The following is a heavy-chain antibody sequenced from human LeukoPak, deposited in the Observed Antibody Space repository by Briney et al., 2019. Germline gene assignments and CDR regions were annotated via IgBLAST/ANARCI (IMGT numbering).Heavy chain of an antibody. V-gene: IGHV5-51*01. D-gene: IGHD4/OR15-4a*01. Sequence: GESLKISCKGSGYSFTTYWMAWVRQMPGKGLEWMGIIYPGDSDTRYSPSFQGQVTISAGKSINTAYLQWSSLKASDTAMYYCAGRMGQNGLYAFDIWGQGTMVTVSS. CDR3: AGRMGQNGLYAFDI. J-gene: IGHJ3*02. CDR1: GYSFTTYW. CDR2: IYPGDSDT.